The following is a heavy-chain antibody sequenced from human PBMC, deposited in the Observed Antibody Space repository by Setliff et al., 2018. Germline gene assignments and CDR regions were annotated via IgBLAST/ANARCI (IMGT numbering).Heavy chain of an antibody. J-gene: IGHJ4*02. D-gene: IGHD3-22*01. CDR1: GGSISSSSTYY. Sequence: SETLSLTCTVPGGSISSSSTYYWGWIRQPPGKGLEWIGDIYQSGTTNYNPSLKSRVTISVDTSKNQFSLNLNSVTAADTAVYYCAGGYFPSESSGYYFAYWGQGTLVTVSS. CDR2: IYQSGTT. CDR3: AGGYFPSESSGYYFAY. V-gene: IGHV4-39*07.